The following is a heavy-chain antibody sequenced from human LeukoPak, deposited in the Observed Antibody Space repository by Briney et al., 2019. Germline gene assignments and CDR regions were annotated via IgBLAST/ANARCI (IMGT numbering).Heavy chain of an antibody. CDR3: AKDIGGYGDDGSDY. J-gene: IGHJ4*02. V-gene: IGHV3-9*02. CDR1: GFTSDDYA. Sequence: PGRSLRLSCAASGFTSDDYAMHWVRQAPGKGLEWVSGISWNSGSIGYADSVKGRFTISRDNAKNSLYLQMNSLRAEDTALYYCAKDIGGYGDDGSDYWGQGTLVTVSS. CDR2: ISWNSGSI. D-gene: IGHD4-17*01.